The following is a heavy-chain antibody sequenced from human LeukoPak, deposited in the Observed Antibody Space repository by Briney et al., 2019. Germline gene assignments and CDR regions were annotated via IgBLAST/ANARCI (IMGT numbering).Heavy chain of an antibody. CDR3: AREGRITMVRGVGTFDI. Sequence: SETLSLTCTVSGGSISSSSYYWGWIRQPPGKGLEWIGSIYYSGSTYYNPSLKSRVTISVDTSKNQLSLKLSSVTAADTAVYYCAREGRITMVRGVGTFDIWGQGTMVTVSS. D-gene: IGHD3-10*01. J-gene: IGHJ3*02. CDR1: GGSISSSSYY. CDR2: IYYSGST. V-gene: IGHV4-39*01.